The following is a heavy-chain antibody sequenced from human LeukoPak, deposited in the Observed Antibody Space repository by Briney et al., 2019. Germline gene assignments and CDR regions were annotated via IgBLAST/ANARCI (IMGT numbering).Heavy chain of an antibody. J-gene: IGHJ4*02. CDR1: GGSFSGYY. V-gene: IGHV4-34*01. D-gene: IGHD4-17*01. CDR3: ARVKLIYGDYLEPAVPAEGVGDY. Sequence: PSETLSLTCAVYGGSFSGYYWSWIRQPPGKGLEWIGGINHSGSTNYNPSLKSRVTISVDTSKNQFSLKLSSVTAADTAVYYCARVKLIYGDYLEPAVPAEGVGDYWGQGTLVTVSS. CDR2: INHSGST.